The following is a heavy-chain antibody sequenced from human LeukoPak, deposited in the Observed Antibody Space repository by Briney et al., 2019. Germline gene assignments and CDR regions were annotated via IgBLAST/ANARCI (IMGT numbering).Heavy chain of an antibody. Sequence: PGGSLRLSCAASGFTFSDYYMSWIRQAPGKGLEWVSAISRSGGTTYYADSVKGRFTISRDNSKNTLYLQMNSLRAEDTAVYYCAKDRKDHTALDYWGQGTLVTVSS. V-gene: IGHV3-23*01. D-gene: IGHD5-18*01. CDR2: ISRSGGTT. CDR3: AKDRKDHTALDY. J-gene: IGHJ4*02. CDR1: GFTFSDYY.